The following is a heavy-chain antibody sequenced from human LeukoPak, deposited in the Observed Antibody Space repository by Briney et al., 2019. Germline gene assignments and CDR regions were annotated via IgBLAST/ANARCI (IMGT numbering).Heavy chain of an antibody. V-gene: IGHV4-39*01. J-gene: IGHJ5*02. CDR2: IYYSGST. CDR1: GGSISSSSYY. Sequence: SETLSLTCTVPGGSISSSSYYWGWIRQPPGKGLEWIGSIYYSGSTYYNPSLKSRVTISVDTSKNQFSLKLSSVTAADTAVYYCARPRGWFDPWGQGTLVTVSS. CDR3: ARPRGWFDP.